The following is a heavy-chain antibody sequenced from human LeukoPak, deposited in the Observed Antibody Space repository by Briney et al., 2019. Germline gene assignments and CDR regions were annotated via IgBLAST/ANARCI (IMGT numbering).Heavy chain of an antibody. CDR3: AAIYDILTGYDY. V-gene: IGHV1-2*02. J-gene: IGHJ4*02. Sequence: ASVKVSCKASGYTFTGYYMHWVRQAPGQGLEWMGWINPNSGGTNYAQKFQGRVTMTRDTSISTAYMEPSRLRSDDTAVYYCAAIYDILTGYDYWGQGTLVTVSS. CDR1: GYTFTGYY. D-gene: IGHD3-9*01. CDR2: INPNSGGT.